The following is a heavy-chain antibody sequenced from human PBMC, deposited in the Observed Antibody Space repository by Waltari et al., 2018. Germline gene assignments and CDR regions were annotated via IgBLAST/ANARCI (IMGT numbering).Heavy chain of an antibody. Sequence: LQLQESGPGLVKPSETLSLTCTVSGGSISSSSYYWGWIRQPPGKGLEWIGSIYYSGSTYYNPSLKSRVTISVDTSKNQFSLKLSSVTAADTAVYYCARDPARSNWFDPWGQGTLVTVSS. CDR2: IYYSGST. J-gene: IGHJ5*02. D-gene: IGHD6-6*01. CDR3: ARDPARSNWFDP. CDR1: GGSISSSSYY. V-gene: IGHV4-39*01.